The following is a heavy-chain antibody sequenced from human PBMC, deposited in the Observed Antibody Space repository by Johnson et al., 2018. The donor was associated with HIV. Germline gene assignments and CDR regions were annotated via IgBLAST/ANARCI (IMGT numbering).Heavy chain of an antibody. V-gene: IGHV3-23*04. D-gene: IGHD3-9*01. J-gene: IGHJ3*01. CDR2: ISASGSST. Sequence: VQLVESGGGLLKLGGSLRLSCAASGFTFNTYAMTWVRQAPGQGLEWVSGISASGSSTYYADSVKGRFTISSDNSKNTLFLQMNYLRAEDTAVYYGAKDVLRSVDWLPDSFDVWGQGTVVTVSS. CDR3: AKDVLRSVDWLPDSFDV. CDR1: GFTFNTYA.